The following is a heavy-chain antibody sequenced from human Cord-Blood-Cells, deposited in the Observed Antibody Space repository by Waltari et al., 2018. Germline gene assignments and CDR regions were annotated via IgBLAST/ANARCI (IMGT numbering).Heavy chain of an antibody. D-gene: IGHD3-10*01. Sequence: QLQLQESGPGLVKPSETLSLTCTVSGGSLSSSSYYWGWIRQPPGEGLEWIGGIYYTGTSDCNPSLRSRFTRSVDTSQKRFSLRWGSVAAADSAVYYCARPWFRGFGELAHAVDICGQGTMVTVSS. CDR3: ARPWFRGFGELAHAVDI. V-gene: IGHV4-39*01. J-gene: IGHJ3*02. CDR2: IYYTGTS. CDR1: GGSLSSSSYY.